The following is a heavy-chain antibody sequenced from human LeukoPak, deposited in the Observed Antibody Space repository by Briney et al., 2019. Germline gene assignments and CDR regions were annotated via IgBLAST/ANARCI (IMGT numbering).Heavy chain of an antibody. V-gene: IGHV4-34*01. CDR1: GGSFSGYY. Sequence: SETLSLTCAVYGGSFSGYYWSWIRQPPGKWLEWIGEINHSGSTNYNPSLKSRVTISVDTSKNQFSLKLSSVTAADTAVYYCARGRSRLRFLEWLPTGYMDVWGKGTTVTVSS. CDR3: ARGRSRLRFLEWLPTGYMDV. D-gene: IGHD3-3*01. J-gene: IGHJ6*03. CDR2: INHSGST.